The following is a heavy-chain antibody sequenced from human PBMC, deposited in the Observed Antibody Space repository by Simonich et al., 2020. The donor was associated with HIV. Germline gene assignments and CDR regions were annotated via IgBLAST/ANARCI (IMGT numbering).Heavy chain of an antibody. J-gene: IGHJ6*02. V-gene: IGHV4-34*01. D-gene: IGHD2-2*01. CDR1: GGSFNGYY. CDR2: INHSGIT. CDR3: ARARRELQLISRYLVNGMDV. Sequence: QVQLQQWGAGLLKPSETLSLTCAVYGGSFNGYYWSWIRQSPEGGLQWIGEINHSGITKYNPSLKGQVTQSVDTSKNQFSRKLSSVTAADTAVYYCARARRELQLISRYLVNGMDVWGQGTTVTVSS.